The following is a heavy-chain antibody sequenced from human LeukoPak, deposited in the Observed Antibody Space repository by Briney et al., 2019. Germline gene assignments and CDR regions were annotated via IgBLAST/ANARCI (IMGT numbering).Heavy chain of an antibody. CDR2: INHSGST. CDR1: GGSFSGYY. Sequence: SETLSLTCAVYGGSFSGYYWSWIRQPPGKGLEWIGEINHSGSTNYNPSLKSRVTISVDTSKNQFSLKLSSVTAADTAVYYCARALYDFWGGYFGYWGQGTLVTVSS. D-gene: IGHD3-3*01. CDR3: ARALYDFWGGYFGY. V-gene: IGHV4-34*01. J-gene: IGHJ4*02.